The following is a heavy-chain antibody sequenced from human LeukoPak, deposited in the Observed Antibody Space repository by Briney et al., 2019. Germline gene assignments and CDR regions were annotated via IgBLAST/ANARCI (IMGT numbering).Heavy chain of an antibody. D-gene: IGHD3-10*01. CDR1: GGSISSGDYY. Sequence: SETLSLTCTVSGGSISSGDYYWSWIRQPPGKGLEWIGYIYYSGSTYYNPSLKSRVTISVDTSKNQFSLKLSSVTAADTAVYYCAREAAFGDTQNWGQGTLVTVSS. V-gene: IGHV4-30-4*01. J-gene: IGHJ4*02. CDR3: AREAAFGDTQN. CDR2: IYYSGST.